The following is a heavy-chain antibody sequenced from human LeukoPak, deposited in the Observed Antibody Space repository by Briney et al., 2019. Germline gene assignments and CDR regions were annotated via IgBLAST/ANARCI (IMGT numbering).Heavy chain of an antibody. CDR2: MNPNSGNT. CDR1: GYTFTSYD. D-gene: IGHD1-26*01. CDR3: ARRYSGSYPIDY. J-gene: IGHJ4*02. Sequence: GASVKVSCKASGYTFTSYDINWVRQATGQGLEWMGWMNPNSGNTGYAQKFQGRVTMTRNTSISTAYMELSSLRSDDTAVYYCARRYSGSYPIDYWGQGTLVTVSS. V-gene: IGHV1-8*01.